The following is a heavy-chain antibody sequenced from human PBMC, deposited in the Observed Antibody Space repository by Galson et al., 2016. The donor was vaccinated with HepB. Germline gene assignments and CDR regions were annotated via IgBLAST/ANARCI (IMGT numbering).Heavy chain of an antibody. J-gene: IGHJ4*02. CDR3: ARSDGWYYFDY. Sequence: TLSLTCTVSGYSISSGYYWGWIRQPPGKGLEWIGSIYHSGSTYYNPSLKSRVTISVDTSKNQFSLKLSSVTAADTAVYYCARSDGWYYFDYWGQETLVTVSS. CDR1: GYSISSGYY. CDR2: IYHSGST. V-gene: IGHV4-38-2*02. D-gene: IGHD6-19*01.